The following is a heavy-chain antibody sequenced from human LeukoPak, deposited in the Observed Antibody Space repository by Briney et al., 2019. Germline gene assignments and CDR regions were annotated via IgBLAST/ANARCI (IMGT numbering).Heavy chain of an antibody. CDR1: GFTVSSNY. CDR3: NTGGNYDSSDTPFDY. D-gene: IGHD3-22*01. V-gene: IGHV3-15*01. CDR2: IKTKTDGGTT. Sequence: GGSLRLSCAASGFTVSSNYMRWVRQAPGKGLEWVGRIKTKTDGGTTDYAAPVKGRFTISRDDSKNTLYLQMNNLKIEDTAVYHCNTGGNYDSSDTPFDYWGQGTLVTVSS. J-gene: IGHJ4*02.